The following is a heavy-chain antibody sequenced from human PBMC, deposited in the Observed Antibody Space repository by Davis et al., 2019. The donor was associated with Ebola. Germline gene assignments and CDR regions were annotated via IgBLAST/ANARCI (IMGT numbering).Heavy chain of an antibody. CDR1: GYSFTSYW. CDR3: ARSRYSGYALYYYYGMDV. V-gene: IGHV5-51*01. Sequence: GESLKISCKGSGYSFTSYWIGWVRQMPGKGLEWMGIIYPGDSDTRYSPSFQGQVTISADKSISTAYLQWSSLKASDTAMYYCARSRYSGYALYYYYGMDVWGQGTTVTVSS. D-gene: IGHD5-12*01. J-gene: IGHJ6*02. CDR2: IYPGDSDT.